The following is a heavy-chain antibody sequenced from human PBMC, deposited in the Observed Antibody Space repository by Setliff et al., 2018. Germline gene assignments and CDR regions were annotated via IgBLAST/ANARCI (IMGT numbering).Heavy chain of an antibody. J-gene: IGHJ4*02. D-gene: IGHD3-16*01. CDR3: ARDGGEY. Sequence: GESLKISCVASGFSLRDYTINWVRQAPGKGLEWVANIKQDGSEKYYVDSVKGRFTISRDNAKNSLYLQMNSLRAEDTAVYYCARDGGEYWGQGTLVTVSS. CDR1: GFSLRDYT. V-gene: IGHV3-7*01. CDR2: IKQDGSEK.